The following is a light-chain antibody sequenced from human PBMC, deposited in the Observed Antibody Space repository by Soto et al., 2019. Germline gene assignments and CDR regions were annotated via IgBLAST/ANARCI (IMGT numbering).Light chain of an antibody. J-gene: IGLJ1*01. CDR1: RSNIGSNP. CDR3: AAWDDSLYGRV. Sequence: QLVLTQPPSASGTPGQRVTISCSGSRSNIGSNPVNWYQQLPGTAPKLLIDSNNQRPSGVPDRFSGSRSGTSASLAISELQSEDEADYYCAAWDDSLYGRVFGTGTKLTVL. CDR2: SNN. V-gene: IGLV1-44*01.